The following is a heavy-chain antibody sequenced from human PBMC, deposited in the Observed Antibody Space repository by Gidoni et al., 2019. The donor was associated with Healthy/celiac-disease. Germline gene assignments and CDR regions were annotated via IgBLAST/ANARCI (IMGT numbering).Heavy chain of an antibody. D-gene: IGHD3-22*01. CDR2: IYSGGST. CDR1: GFTVSSNY. J-gene: IGHJ6*02. CDR3: ARVHNYYDSSGYISYGMDV. V-gene: IGHV3-53*01. Sequence: EVQLVESGGGLIQPGGSLRLSCAASGFTVSSNYMSWVRQAPGKGLEWVSVIYSGGSTYYADSVKGRFTISRDNSKNTLYLQMNSLRAEDTAVYYCARVHNYYDSSGYISYGMDVWGQGTTVTVSS.